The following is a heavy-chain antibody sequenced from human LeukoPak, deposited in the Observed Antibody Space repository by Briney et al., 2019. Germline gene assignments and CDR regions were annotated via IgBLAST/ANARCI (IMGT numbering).Heavy chain of an antibody. CDR2: IYPGDSDT. CDR3: ARQGTGKVDY. J-gene: IGHJ4*02. V-gene: IGHV5-51*01. Sequence: GESLKISCKGSGYTFSTYWIGWVRQMPGKGLEWMGIIYPGDSDTRYRASFQGHVTISADKSNSTAYLQWSSLEASGTAIYYCARQGTGKVDYWGQGTLVTVSS. CDR1: GYTFSTYW. D-gene: IGHD1-1*01.